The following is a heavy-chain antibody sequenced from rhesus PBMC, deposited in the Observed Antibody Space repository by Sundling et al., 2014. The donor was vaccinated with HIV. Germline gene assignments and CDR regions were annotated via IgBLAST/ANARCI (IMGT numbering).Heavy chain of an antibody. CDR2: IYWDDDK. J-gene: IGHJ4*01. V-gene: IGHV2-174*02. Sequence: QVTLKESGPALVKPTQTLTLTCTFSGFSLSSSGVGVGWIRQPPGKTLEWLTYIYWDDDKRYSPSLKSRLTISKDTSKNQVVLTMTNMDPVDTATYYCARIEGTTLFDYWGQGVLVTVSS. D-gene: IGHD1-44*01. CDR1: GFSLSSSGVG. CDR3: ARIEGTTLFDY.